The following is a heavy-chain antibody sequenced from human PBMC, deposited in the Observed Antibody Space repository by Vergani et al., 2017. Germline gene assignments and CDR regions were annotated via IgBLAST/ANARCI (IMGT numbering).Heavy chain of an antibody. J-gene: IGHJ1*01. CDR2: ISSSSSYI. CDR3: AKGGRWWGKEYFQH. V-gene: IGHV3-21*04. CDR1: GFTFSSSS. Sequence: EVQLVESGGGLVKPGGSLRLSCAASGFTFSSSSMNWVRQAPGKGLEWVSSISSSSSYIYYADSVKGRFTISRDNAKNSLYLQMNSLRAEDTALYYCAKGGRWWGKEYFQHWGQGTLVTVSS. D-gene: IGHD4-23*01.